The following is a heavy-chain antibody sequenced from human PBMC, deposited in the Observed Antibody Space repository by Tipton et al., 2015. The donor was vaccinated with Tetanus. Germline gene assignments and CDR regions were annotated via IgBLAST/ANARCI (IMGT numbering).Heavy chain of an antibody. J-gene: IGHJ4*02. CDR2: IYFSGST. D-gene: IGHD6-6*01. V-gene: IGHV4-31*03. Sequence: TLSLTCTVSGGSLSRGGYYWTWIRQHPGKGLEWIGDIYFSGSTYHNPSLKSRVTISVDTSKNQFSLRLNSVTAADTAVYYCARDQARGARGWNYLDCWGQGTLVTVSS. CDR1: GGSLSRGGYY. CDR3: ARDQARGARGWNYLDC.